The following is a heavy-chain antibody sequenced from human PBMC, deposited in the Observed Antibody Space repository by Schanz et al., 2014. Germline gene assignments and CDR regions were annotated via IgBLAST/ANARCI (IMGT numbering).Heavy chain of an antibody. J-gene: IGHJ3*02. D-gene: IGHD4-4*01. CDR3: ARRDNYLSAFDI. CDR2: IYYTGTT. V-gene: IGHV4-39*01. Sequence: QLQLQESGPGLVKPSETLSLTCTVSGASISGSSDYWGWIRQSPGKGLEWIGNIYYTGTTYYNPSRKSRVSISVNTSKNRFPLKLTSVTAADTAVFYCARRDNYLSAFDIWGQGTMVTVSS. CDR1: GASISGSSDY.